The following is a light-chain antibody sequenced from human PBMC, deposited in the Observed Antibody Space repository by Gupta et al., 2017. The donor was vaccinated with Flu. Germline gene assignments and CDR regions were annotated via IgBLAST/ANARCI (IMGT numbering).Light chain of an antibody. CDR1: QSIDSW. Sequence: DIQLTQSPSTLSASVGDRVTLTCRASQSIDSWLAWYQKKPGRAPKSLIYKASSLETGVPSRFSGSGSGTEFSLTISSLQPDDFATYYCQQYRSSPWTFGQGTKVEIK. CDR3: QQYRSSPWT. J-gene: IGKJ1*01. CDR2: KAS. V-gene: IGKV1-5*03.